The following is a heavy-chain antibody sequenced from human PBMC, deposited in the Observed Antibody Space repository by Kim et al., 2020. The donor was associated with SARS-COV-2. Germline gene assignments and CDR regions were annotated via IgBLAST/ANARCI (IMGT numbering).Heavy chain of an antibody. V-gene: IGHV4-39*07. CDR1: GGSISSSSYY. CDR3: ARSRQLVPWLGFDY. J-gene: IGHJ4*02. CDR2: VYYSGST. D-gene: IGHD6-6*01. Sequence: SETLSLTCTVSGGSISSSSYYWGWIRQPPGKGLEWIGSVYYSGSTYYNPSLKSRVTISVDTSKNQFSLKLSSVTAADTAVYYCARSRQLVPWLGFDYWGQGTLVTVSS.